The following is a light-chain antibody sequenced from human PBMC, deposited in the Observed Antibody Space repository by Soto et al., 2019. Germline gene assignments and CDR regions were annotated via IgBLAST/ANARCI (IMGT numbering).Light chain of an antibody. CDR3: QQRSNWPVT. Sequence: EIVLTQSPAPLSLSPGERATLSCRASQSVSSYFAWYQQKPGQTPRLLIYDASNRATDIPARFSGSGSGTDFTLTISSLEPECFAVYYCQQRSNWPVTFGQGTRVEIK. V-gene: IGKV3-11*01. CDR1: QSVSSY. J-gene: IGKJ1*01. CDR2: DAS.